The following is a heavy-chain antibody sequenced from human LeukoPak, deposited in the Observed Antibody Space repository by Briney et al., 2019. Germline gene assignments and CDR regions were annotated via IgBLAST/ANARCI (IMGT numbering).Heavy chain of an antibody. CDR1: AFTFSNYG. CDR2: ISYDGSNK. D-gene: IGHD3-22*01. V-gene: IGHV3-30*18. CDR3: AKGRRGDYDSSGYYYAPLQH. Sequence: GGSLRLSCAASAFTFSNYGMHWVRQAPGKGLEWVAVISYDGSNKYYADSVKGRFTISRDNSKNTLYLQMNSLRAEDTAVYYCAKGRRGDYDSSGYYYAPLQHWGQGTLVTVSS. J-gene: IGHJ1*01.